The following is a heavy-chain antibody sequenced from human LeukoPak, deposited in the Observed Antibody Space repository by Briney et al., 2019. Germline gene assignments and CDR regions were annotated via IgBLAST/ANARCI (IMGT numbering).Heavy chain of an antibody. D-gene: IGHD3-16*02. CDR2: INHSGST. J-gene: IGHJ4*02. V-gene: IGHV4-34*01. Sequence: SETLSLTCTVSGXSISSYYWSWIRQPPGKGLEWIGEINHSGSTNYNPSLKSRVTISVDTSKNQFSLKLSSVTAADTAVYYCASRDYYVWGSYRPVYYFDYWGQGTLVTVSS. CDR3: ASRDYYVWGSYRPVYYFDY. CDR1: GXSISSYY.